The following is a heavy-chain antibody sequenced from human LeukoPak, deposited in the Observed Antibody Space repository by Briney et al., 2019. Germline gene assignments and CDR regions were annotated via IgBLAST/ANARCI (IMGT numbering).Heavy chain of an antibody. CDR1: GYSFTSHW. D-gene: IGHD2-8*01. J-gene: IGHJ4*02. Sequence: GESLKISCQTSGYSFTSHWIAWVRQMSGKGLEWMGIIYPGDSDTRYSPSFQGQVTISADKSISTAYLQWNSLKASDSAMYYCVRRHYSTNGFDYWGQGTLVTVSS. CDR2: IYPGDSDT. V-gene: IGHV5-51*01. CDR3: VRRHYSTNGFDY.